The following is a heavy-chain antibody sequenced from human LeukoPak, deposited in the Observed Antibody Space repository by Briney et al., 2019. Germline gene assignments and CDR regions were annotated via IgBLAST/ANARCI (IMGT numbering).Heavy chain of an antibody. D-gene: IGHD3-22*01. V-gene: IGHV1-18*04. CDR1: GYTFTGYY. CDR2: ISAYNGNT. Sequence: GASVKVSCKASGYTFTGYYMHWVRQAPGQGLEWMGWISAYNGNTNYAQNLQGRVTMTTDTSTSTAYMELRSLRSDDTAVYYCARYYYDSSGQNDFWGQGTLVTVSS. CDR3: ARYYYDSSGQNDF. J-gene: IGHJ4*02.